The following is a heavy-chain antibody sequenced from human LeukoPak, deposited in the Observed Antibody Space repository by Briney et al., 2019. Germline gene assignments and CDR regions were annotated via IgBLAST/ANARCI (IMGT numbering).Heavy chain of an antibody. CDR3: ARDCCSGGSSNWFDP. D-gene: IGHD2-15*01. Sequence: PSETLSLTCTVSGGSISSGSYYWSWIRQPAGKGLEWIGRIYTSGSTNYNPSLKSRVTISVDTSKNQFSLKLSSVTAADTAVYYCARDCCSGGSSNWFDPWGQGTLVTVSS. J-gene: IGHJ5*02. CDR1: GGSISSGSYY. CDR2: IYTSGST. V-gene: IGHV4-61*02.